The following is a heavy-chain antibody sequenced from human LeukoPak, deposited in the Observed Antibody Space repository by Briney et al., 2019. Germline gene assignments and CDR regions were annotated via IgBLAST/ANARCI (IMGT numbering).Heavy chain of an antibody. J-gene: IGHJ4*02. CDR2: INRDGSVR. Sequence: AGSLRLYCAASGFTFSSYWMSWVRQTPEKGLEFVANINRDGSVRNYVDSVKGRFTISRDNAENSLHLQMNSLRADDTAVYYCARDPGSSAFDSWGQGTLVTVSS. CDR1: GFTFSSYW. D-gene: IGHD5/OR15-5a*01. CDR3: ARDPGSSAFDS. V-gene: IGHV3-7*01.